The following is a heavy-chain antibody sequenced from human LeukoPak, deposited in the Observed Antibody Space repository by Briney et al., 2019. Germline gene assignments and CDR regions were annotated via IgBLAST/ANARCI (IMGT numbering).Heavy chain of an antibody. V-gene: IGHV3-21*01. Sequence: GGSLRLSCAASGFTFSNYSMNWVRQAPGKGLEWVSSISSTSGYIFYADSVKGRFTISRDNAKNSLYLQMNSLRAEDTAVYYCARHAPTYDTGFDYWGQGTLVTVSS. CDR2: ISSTSGYI. CDR1: GFTFSNYS. J-gene: IGHJ4*02. CDR3: ARHAPTYDTGFDY. D-gene: IGHD3-22*01.